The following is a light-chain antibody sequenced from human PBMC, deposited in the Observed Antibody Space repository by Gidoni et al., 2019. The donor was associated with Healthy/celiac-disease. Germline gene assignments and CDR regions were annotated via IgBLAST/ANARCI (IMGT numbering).Light chain of an antibody. CDR3: QQYGSSPLP. V-gene: IGKV3-20*01. CDR2: GAS. Sequence: EIVLTQSPATLSWSPGERATLSCRASPSVSSSYLAWYRQKPGQAPRLLIYGASSRATGIPDSFSGSGSGTVFPLPTSTLGPEVFPVYSCQQYGSSPLPFGGGTKVEIK. J-gene: IGKJ4*01. CDR1: PSVSSSY.